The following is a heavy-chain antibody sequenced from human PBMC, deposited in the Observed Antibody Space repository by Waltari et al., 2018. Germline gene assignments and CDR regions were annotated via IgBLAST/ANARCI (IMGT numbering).Heavy chain of an antibody. D-gene: IGHD6-19*01. CDR1: GGSISSYY. CDR2: IYTSGST. J-gene: IGHJ2*01. Sequence: QVQLQESGPGLVKPSETLSLTCTVSGGSISSYYWSWIRQPAGKGLEWIVRIYTSGSTNYNPSLKSRVTMSVDTSKNQFSLKLSSVTAADTAVYYCARVQEYSSGWLDWYFDLWGRGTLVTVSS. V-gene: IGHV4-4*07. CDR3: ARVQEYSSGWLDWYFDL.